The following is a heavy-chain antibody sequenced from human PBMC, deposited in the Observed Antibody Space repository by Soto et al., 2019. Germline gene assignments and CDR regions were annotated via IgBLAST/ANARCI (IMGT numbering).Heavy chain of an antibody. CDR1: GGTFSSYA. J-gene: IGHJ6*02. CDR3: AGPPELTRIYYYYGMDV. CDR2: IIPIFGTA. D-gene: IGHD1-7*01. Sequence: QVPLVQSGAEVKKPGSSVKVSCKASGGTFSSYAISWVRQAPGQGLEWMGGIIPIFGTANYAQKFQGRVTITADESTSTAYTELSSLRSEDTAVYYCAGPPELTRIYYYYGMDVWGQGTTVTVSS. V-gene: IGHV1-69*12.